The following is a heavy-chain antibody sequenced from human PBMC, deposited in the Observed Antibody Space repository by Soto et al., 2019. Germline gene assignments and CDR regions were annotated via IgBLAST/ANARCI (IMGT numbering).Heavy chain of an antibody. Sequence: PGGSLRLSCAASEFAFSTYAMTWVRQAPGKGLEWVSVISGSGGSSYYADSVKGRFTISRDNSKNTLFLQMNGLRAEDTAVYYCAKVTKRAAAGRYEYYKYGMDVWGQGTTVTVPS. CDR1: EFAFSTYA. J-gene: IGHJ6*02. V-gene: IGHV3-23*01. CDR2: ISGSGGSS. D-gene: IGHD6-13*01. CDR3: AKVTKRAAAGRYEYYKYGMDV.